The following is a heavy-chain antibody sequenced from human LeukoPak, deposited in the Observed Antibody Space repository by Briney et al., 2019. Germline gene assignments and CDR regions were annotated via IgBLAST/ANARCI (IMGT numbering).Heavy chain of an antibody. Sequence: GGSLRLSCAASGFTFSSYAMSWVRQAPGKGLEWVSAISGSGGSTYYADSVKGRFTISRDNSKNTLYLQMNSLRAEDTAVYYCAKDKGKYYYGSGSYYGRAFDIWGQGTMVTVSS. V-gene: IGHV3-23*01. CDR1: GFTFSSYA. D-gene: IGHD3-10*01. CDR2: ISGSGGST. CDR3: AKDKGKYYYGSGSYYGRAFDI. J-gene: IGHJ3*02.